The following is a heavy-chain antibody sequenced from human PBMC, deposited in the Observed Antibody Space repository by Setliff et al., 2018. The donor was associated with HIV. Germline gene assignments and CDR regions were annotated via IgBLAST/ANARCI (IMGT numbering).Heavy chain of an antibody. Sequence: ASVKVSCKASGYTLRRHGISWVRQAPGQGLEWMGWISAYNGNTNYAQKFQGRVALTRDTSISAAYMELSGLRSDDTAVYYCAKGQGPVDYWGQGTLVTVSS. CDR2: ISAYNGNT. CDR1: GYTLRRHG. V-gene: IGHV1-18*01. CDR3: AKGQGPVDY. J-gene: IGHJ4*02.